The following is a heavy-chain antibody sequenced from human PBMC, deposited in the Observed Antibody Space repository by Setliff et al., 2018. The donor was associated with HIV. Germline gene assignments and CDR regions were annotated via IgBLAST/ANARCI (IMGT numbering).Heavy chain of an antibody. V-gene: IGHV4-4*07. Sequence: KASETLSLTCTISGGSISNYYWSWIRQPPGKGLEWIGRIYTSGSTNYNPSLKSRVTISVDTSKNQFSLKLSSVTAADTAVYYCAGATYYYDSNTILFDSWGQGTLVTVSS. CDR2: IYTSGST. D-gene: IGHD3-22*01. J-gene: IGHJ4*02. CDR3: AGATYYYDSNTILFDS. CDR1: GGSISNYY.